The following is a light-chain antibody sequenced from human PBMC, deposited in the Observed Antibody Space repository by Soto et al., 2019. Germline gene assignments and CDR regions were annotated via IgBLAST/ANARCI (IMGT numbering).Light chain of an antibody. V-gene: IGKV3-20*01. CDR2: GAS. Sequence: ETLLPQSPGTLSLPLPAGATLSCRATQAVYSSLLAWYQQKPGQAPRLLIYGASSRATGIPDRFSGSGSGTDFTLSISRLEVEDFAVYHCQQYGNAPITFGQGTRLEIK. CDR3: QQYGNAPIT. CDR1: QAVYSSL. J-gene: IGKJ5*01.